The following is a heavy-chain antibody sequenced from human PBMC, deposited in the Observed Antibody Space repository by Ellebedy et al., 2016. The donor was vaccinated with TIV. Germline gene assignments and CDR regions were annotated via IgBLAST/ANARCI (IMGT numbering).Heavy chain of an antibody. CDR1: GFTFSDSY. CDR3: ATRHVEQSSYSGMDV. Sequence: GESLKISCAASGFTFSDSYMSWMRQAPGKGLEWVSYITNTGAYTNYAASVKGRFTISRDNAKNSLYLQMNSLGAEDTAVYYCATRHVEQSSYSGMDVWGQGTTVTVSS. V-gene: IGHV3-11*06. J-gene: IGHJ6*02. D-gene: IGHD1/OR15-1a*01. CDR2: ITNTGAYT.